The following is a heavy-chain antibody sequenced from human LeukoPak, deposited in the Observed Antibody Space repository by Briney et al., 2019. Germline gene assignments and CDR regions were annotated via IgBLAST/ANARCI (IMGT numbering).Heavy chain of an antibody. CDR2: INYSGST. CDR3: ARDLGRWYNWFDP. V-gene: IGHV4-39*07. CDR1: GGSISSSSYY. D-gene: IGHD3-16*01. Sequence: MSSETLSLTCIVSGGSISSSSYYWGWIRQPPGKGLEWIGSINYSGSTYYNPSLKSRVTISVDTSKNQFSLKLSSVTAADTAVYYCARDLGRWYNWFDPWGQGTLVTVSS. J-gene: IGHJ5*02.